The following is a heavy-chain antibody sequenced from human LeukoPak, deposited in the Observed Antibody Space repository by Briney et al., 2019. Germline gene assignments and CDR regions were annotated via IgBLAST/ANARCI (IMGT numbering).Heavy chain of an antibody. V-gene: IGHV4-39*01. CDR2: IHYSGTT. CDR1: GGSISGSTYH. D-gene: IGHD4-11*01. CDR3: ASYYSSEGYFDS. Sequence: SETLSLTCTVSGGSISGSTYHWGWLRQPPGKGLEWIGSIHYSGTTYYNPSLRSPVTISVDTSKNQFSLKLTSVTAADTAVYYCASYYSSEGYFDSWGQGTLVTVSS. J-gene: IGHJ4*02.